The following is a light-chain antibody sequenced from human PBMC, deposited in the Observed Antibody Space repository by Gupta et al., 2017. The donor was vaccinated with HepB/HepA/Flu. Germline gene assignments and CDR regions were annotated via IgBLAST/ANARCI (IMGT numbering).Light chain of an antibody. J-gene: IGLJ2*01. Sequence: QSVLTQPPSVSGAPGQRVTLSCPGSSSNIGAGYDVHWYQQLPGTAPKLLIYGNNNRPSGVPDRFSGSKSGPSASLAITGLQAEDEVDYDCQSYDTSLSGVVFGGGTKLTVL. V-gene: IGLV1-40*01. CDR1: SSNIGAGYD. CDR3: QSYDTSLSGVV. CDR2: GNN.